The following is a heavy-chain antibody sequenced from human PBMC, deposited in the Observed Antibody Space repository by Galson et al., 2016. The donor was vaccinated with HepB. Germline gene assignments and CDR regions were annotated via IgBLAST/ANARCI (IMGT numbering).Heavy chain of an antibody. J-gene: IGHJ4*02. CDR3: TKYATGYYYDSSGYYAQVNYFDY. Sequence: SLRLSCAASGFTFGDYAMSWFRQAPGKGLEWVGFIRSKTYGGPTEYAASVKGRFTISRDDSKKIAYLQMNSLKTEDTAVYYFTKYATGYYYDSSGYYAQVNYFDYWGQGTLVTVSS. D-gene: IGHD3-22*01. CDR1: GFTFGDYA. V-gene: IGHV3-49*03. CDR2: IRSKTYGGPT.